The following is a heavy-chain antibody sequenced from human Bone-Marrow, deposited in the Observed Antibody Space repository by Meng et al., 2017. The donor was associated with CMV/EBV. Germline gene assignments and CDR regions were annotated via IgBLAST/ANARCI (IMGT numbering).Heavy chain of an antibody. CDR2: ISSSGSTI. V-gene: IGHV3-48*03. J-gene: IGHJ3*02. CDR1: GFTFSSYE. CDR3: AKVGLTAYSPDAFDI. Sequence: GGSLRLSCAASGFTFSSYEMNWVRQAPGKGLEWVSYISSSGSTIYYADSVKGRFTISRDNAKNSLYLQMNSLRAEDTAVYYCAKVGLTAYSPDAFDIWGQGTMVTVSS. D-gene: IGHD3-9*01.